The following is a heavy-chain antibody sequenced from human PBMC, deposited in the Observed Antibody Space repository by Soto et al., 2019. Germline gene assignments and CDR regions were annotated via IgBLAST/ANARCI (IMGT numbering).Heavy chain of an antibody. D-gene: IGHD3-3*01. Sequence: QMQLVQSGAEVKKPGSSVKVSCKASGGTFSSYAISWVRQAPGQGLEWMGGIIPIFGTANYAQKFQGRVTITADESTSTAYMELSSLRSEDTAVYYCARDLKEAIFGVVSIYGMDVWGQGTTVTVSS. CDR2: IIPIFGTA. CDR1: GGTFSSYA. V-gene: IGHV1-69*01. CDR3: ARDLKEAIFGVVSIYGMDV. J-gene: IGHJ6*02.